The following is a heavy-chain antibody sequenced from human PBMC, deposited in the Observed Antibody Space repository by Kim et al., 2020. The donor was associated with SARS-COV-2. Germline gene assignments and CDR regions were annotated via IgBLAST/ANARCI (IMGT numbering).Heavy chain of an antibody. CDR1: GFTFSSYA. J-gene: IGHJ4*02. D-gene: IGHD3-22*01. Sequence: GGSLRLSCAASGFTFSSYAMSWVRQAPGKGLEWVSAISGSGGSTYYADSVKGRFTISRDNSKNTLYLQMNSLRAEDTAVYYCAKDPRQPWYYDSSPWDYWGQGTLVTVSS. CDR3: AKDPRQPWYYDSSPWDY. V-gene: IGHV3-23*01. CDR2: ISGSGGST.